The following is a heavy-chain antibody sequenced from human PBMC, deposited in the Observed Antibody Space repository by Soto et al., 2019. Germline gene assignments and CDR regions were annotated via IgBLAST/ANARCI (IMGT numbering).Heavy chain of an antibody. CDR2: ISYDGSNK. V-gene: IGHV3-30-3*01. J-gene: IGHJ6*02. Sequence: VGSLRLSCAASGFTFSSYAMHWVRQAPGKGLEWVAVISYDGSNKYYADSVKGRFTISRDNSKNTLYLQMNSLRAGDTAVYYCARLEPSYYYYGMDVWGQGTTVTVSS. CDR1: GFTFSSYA. CDR3: ARLEPSYYYYGMDV.